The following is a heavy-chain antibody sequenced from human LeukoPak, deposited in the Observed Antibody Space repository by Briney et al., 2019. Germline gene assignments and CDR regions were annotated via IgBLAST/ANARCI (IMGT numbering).Heavy chain of an antibody. CDR2: IYYSGSN. V-gene: IGHV4-59*01. CDR1: GGSISSYY. D-gene: IGHD4-23*01. CDR3: ARGSSAPRWFPFDY. Sequence: SETLSLTCTVSGGSISSYYWSWIRQPPGKGLEWIGYIYYSGSNNYNPSLKSRVIISVDTSRNQFSLKLNSLTAADTAVYYCARGSSAPRWFPFDYWGQGTLVTVSS. J-gene: IGHJ4*02.